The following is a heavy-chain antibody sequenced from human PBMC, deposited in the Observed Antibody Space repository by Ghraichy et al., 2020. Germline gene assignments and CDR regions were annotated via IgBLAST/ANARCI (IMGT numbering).Heavy chain of an antibody. CDR3: VTQTLPHDY. V-gene: IGHV3-21*01. J-gene: IGHJ4*02. CDR1: GFTFSSYS. Sequence: GGSLRLSCAASGFTFSSYSMNWVRQAPGKGLEWVSSISSSSSYIYYVDSVKGRFTISRDNAKNSLYLQMNSLRAEDTAVYYCVTQTLPHDYWGQGTLVTVSS. CDR2: ISSSSSYI.